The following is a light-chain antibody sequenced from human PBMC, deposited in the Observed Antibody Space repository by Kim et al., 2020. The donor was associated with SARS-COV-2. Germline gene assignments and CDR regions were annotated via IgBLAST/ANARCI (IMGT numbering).Light chain of an antibody. CDR1: RSISIG. CDR3: QQYENWPPA. Sequence: VSPGEGATLSCRASRSISIGLAWYQQKPVQAPSLLIYDASTRATGVPARFSGSGSGTAFTLTISSLQSEDFAVYYCQQYENWPPAFGQGTKVDIK. J-gene: IGKJ1*01. CDR2: DAS. V-gene: IGKV3-15*01.